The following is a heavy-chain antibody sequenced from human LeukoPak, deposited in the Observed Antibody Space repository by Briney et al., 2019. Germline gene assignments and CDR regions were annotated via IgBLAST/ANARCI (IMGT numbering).Heavy chain of an antibody. CDR2: IIPIFGTA. CDR3: AREAYCTNGVCYSGVDWFDP. V-gene: IGHV1-69*05. Sequence: SVKVSCKASGGTFSSYAISWVRQAPGQGLEWMGGIIPIFGTANYAQKFQGRVTITTDESTSTAYMELSSLRSEDTAVYYCAREAYCTNGVCYSGVDWFDPWGQGTLVTVSS. D-gene: IGHD2-8*01. CDR1: GGTFSSYA. J-gene: IGHJ5*02.